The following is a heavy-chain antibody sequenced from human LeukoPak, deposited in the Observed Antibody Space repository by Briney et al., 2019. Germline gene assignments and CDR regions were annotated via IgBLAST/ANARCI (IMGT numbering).Heavy chain of an antibody. Sequence: ASVKVSYKASGYTFTGYYMHWVRQAPGQGLEWMGWINPNSGGTNYAQKFQGWVTMTRDTSISTAYMELSRLRSDDTAVYYCARSEDIVVVPAAMDMGNAFDIWGQGTMVSVSS. J-gene: IGHJ3*02. CDR1: GYTFTGYY. CDR2: INPNSGGT. V-gene: IGHV1-2*04. CDR3: ARSEDIVVVPAAMDMGNAFDI. D-gene: IGHD2-2*01.